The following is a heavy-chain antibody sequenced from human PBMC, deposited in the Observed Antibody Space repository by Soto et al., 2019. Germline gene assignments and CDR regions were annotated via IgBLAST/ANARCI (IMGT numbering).Heavy chain of an antibody. Sequence: QVQLVQSGAEVKKPGSSVKVSCKASGGTFSSYTISWVRQAPGQGLEWMGRIIPILGIANYAQKLQGRVTITADKSTSTAYMELSSLRSEDTAVYYCATKEMTTVTTSLWYFDLWGRGTLVTVSS. CDR1: GGTFSSYT. CDR3: ATKEMTTVTTSLWYFDL. V-gene: IGHV1-69*02. J-gene: IGHJ2*01. CDR2: IIPILGIA. D-gene: IGHD4-17*01.